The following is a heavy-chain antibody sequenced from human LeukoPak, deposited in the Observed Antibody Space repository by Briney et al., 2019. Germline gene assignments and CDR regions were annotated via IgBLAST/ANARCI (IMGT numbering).Heavy chain of an antibody. CDR3: AKRRGNYYDSSGVYYFDY. CDR2: ISGSGGST. Sequence: GGSLRLSCAASGFTFSSYGMSWVRQAPGKGLEWVSAISGSGGSTYYADSVKGRFTISRDNSKNTLYLQMNSLRAEDTAVYYCAKRRGNYYDSSGVYYFDYWGQGTLVTVSS. J-gene: IGHJ4*02. CDR1: GFTFSSYG. D-gene: IGHD3-22*01. V-gene: IGHV3-23*01.